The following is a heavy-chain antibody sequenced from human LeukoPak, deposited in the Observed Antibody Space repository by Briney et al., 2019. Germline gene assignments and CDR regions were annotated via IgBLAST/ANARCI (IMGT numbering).Heavy chain of an antibody. CDR1: GGSISSYY. V-gene: IGHV4-59*01. Sequence: NPSETLSLTCTVSGGSISSYYWSWIRQPPGKGLEWIGYIYYSGSTNYNPSLKSRVTISVDTSKNQFSLKLSSVTAADTAVYYCARVGNYYDSSGYYYYYYYMDVWGKGTTVTVSS. CDR2: IYYSGST. J-gene: IGHJ6*03. D-gene: IGHD3-22*01. CDR3: ARVGNYYDSSGYYYYYYYMDV.